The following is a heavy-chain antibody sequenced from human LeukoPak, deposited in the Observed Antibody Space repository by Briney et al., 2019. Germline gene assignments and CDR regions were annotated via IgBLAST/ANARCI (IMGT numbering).Heavy chain of an antibody. CDR1: GFTFSSYA. Sequence: GGSLRLSCAASGFTFSSYAMSWVRQAPGKGLEWVSAISGSGGSTYYADSVKGRFTISRDNSKNTLYLQMNSLRAEDTAVYYCAKGIYDSSGYYRPPAPFDIWGQGTMVTVSS. J-gene: IGHJ3*02. D-gene: IGHD3-22*01. CDR3: AKGIYDSSGYYRPPAPFDI. V-gene: IGHV3-23*01. CDR2: ISGSGGST.